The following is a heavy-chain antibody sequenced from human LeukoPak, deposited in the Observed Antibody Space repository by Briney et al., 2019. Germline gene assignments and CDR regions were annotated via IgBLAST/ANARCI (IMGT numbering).Heavy chain of an antibody. J-gene: IGHJ6*03. Sequence: PGGSLRLSCAASGFTFADYGMSWVRQAPGKGLEWVASIKQDGSEKYYVDSVKGRFTISRDNAKNSLYLQMNSLRAEDTAVYYCARDGLVGYYYYYMDVWGKGTTVTVSS. V-gene: IGHV3-7*01. CDR1: GFTFADYG. CDR2: IKQDGSEK. CDR3: ARDGLVGYYYYYMDV. D-gene: IGHD3/OR15-3a*01.